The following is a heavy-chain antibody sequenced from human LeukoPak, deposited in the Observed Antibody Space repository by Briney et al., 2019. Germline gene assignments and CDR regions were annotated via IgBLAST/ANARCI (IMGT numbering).Heavy chain of an antibody. CDR3: ASRRVGARHAFDI. J-gene: IGHJ3*02. V-gene: IGHV4-61*02. CDR1: GGSISSGSYY. CDR2: IYTSGST. Sequence: SETLSLTCTVSGGSISSGSYYWSWIRQPAGKGLEWIGRIYTSGSTNYNPSLKSRVTISVDTSKNQFSLKLSSVTAADTAVYYCASRRVGARHAFDIWGQGTMVTVSS. D-gene: IGHD1-26*01.